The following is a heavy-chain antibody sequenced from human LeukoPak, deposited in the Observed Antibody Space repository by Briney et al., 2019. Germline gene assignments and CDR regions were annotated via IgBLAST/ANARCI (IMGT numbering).Heavy chain of an antibody. CDR1: GFTFSSYG. CDR2: IRYDGSNK. V-gene: IGHV3-30*02. CDR3: ASHGETKTYYFDH. Sequence: GGSLRLSCAASGFTFSSYGMHCVRQARGKGLEGLAFIRYDGSNKYYADSVKGRFTISRDNSKNTLYLQMNSLRAEDTAVYYCASHGETKTYYFDHWGQGTLVTVSS. J-gene: IGHJ4*02. D-gene: IGHD2-8*01.